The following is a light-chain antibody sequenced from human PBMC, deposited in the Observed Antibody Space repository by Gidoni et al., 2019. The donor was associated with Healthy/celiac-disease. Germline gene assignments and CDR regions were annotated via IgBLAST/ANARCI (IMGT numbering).Light chain of an antibody. CDR1: QSISSY. CDR3: QQSYSTPMYT. J-gene: IGKJ2*01. Sequence: SVGDRVTITCRASQSISSYLNWYQQKPGKAPKLLIYAASSLQSGVPSRFSGSGSGTDFTLTISSLQPEDFATYYCQQSYSTPMYTFGQGTKLEIK. V-gene: IGKV1-39*01. CDR2: AAS.